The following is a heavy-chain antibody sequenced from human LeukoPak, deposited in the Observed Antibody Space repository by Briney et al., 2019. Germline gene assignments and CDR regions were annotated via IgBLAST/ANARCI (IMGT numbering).Heavy chain of an antibody. CDR1: GGSISSGGYY. V-gene: IGHV4-30-2*01. Sequence: PSETLSLTCTVSGGSISSGGYYWSWIRQPPGKGLEWIGYIYHSGSTYYNPSLKSRVTISVDRSKNQFPLKLSSVTAADTAVYYCARARIAARRVFDYWGQGTLVTVSS. CDR2: IYHSGST. J-gene: IGHJ4*02. D-gene: IGHD6-6*01. CDR3: ARARIAARRVFDY.